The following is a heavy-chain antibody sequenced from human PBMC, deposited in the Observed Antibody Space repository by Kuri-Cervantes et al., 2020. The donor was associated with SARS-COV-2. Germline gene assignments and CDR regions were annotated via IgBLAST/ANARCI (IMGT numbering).Heavy chain of an antibody. J-gene: IGHJ4*02. D-gene: IGHD2-21*01. CDR3: ARAAYCGGDCYYYFDY. Sequence: SETLSLTCTVSGGSISSYYWSWIRQPPGKGLEWIGYIYYSGSTNYNPSLKSRVTISVDTSKNQFSLKLSSVTAADTAVYYCARAAYCGGDCYYYFDYWGQGSLVTVSS. CDR1: GGSISSYY. V-gene: IGHV4-59*01. CDR2: IYYSGST.